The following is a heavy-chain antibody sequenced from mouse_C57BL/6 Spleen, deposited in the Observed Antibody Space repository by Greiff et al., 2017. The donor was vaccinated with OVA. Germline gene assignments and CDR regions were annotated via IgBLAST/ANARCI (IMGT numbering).Heavy chain of an antibody. J-gene: IGHJ2*01. CDR3: TGELRYFDY. V-gene: IGHV6-3*01. D-gene: IGHD1-1*01. CDR2: IRLKSDNYAT. Sequence: EVQLVESGGGLVQPGGSMKLSCVASGFTFSNYWMNWVRQSPEKGLEWVAQIRLKSDNYATHYAESVKGRFTISRDDPKSSVYLQKNILRAEDTGIYYCTGELRYFDYWGQGTTLTVSS. CDR1: GFTFSNYW.